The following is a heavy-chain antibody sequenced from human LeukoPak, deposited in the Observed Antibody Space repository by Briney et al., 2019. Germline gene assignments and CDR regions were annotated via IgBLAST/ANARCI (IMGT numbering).Heavy chain of an antibody. CDR1: GFTFGDYA. CDR3: TRGRNRSSSGAFDI. J-gene: IGHJ3*02. Sequence: GGSLRLSCTASGFTFGDYAMSWVRQAPGKGLEWVGFIRSKAYGGTTEYAASVKGRFTISRDDSKSIAYLQMNSLKTEDTAVYYCTRGRNRSSSGAFDIWGQGTMVTVSS. D-gene: IGHD6-6*01. V-gene: IGHV3-49*04. CDR2: IRSKAYGGTT.